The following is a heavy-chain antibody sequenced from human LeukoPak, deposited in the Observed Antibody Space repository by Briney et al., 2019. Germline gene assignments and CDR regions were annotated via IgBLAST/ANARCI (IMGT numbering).Heavy chain of an antibody. CDR2: ISGSGGST. CDR3: AKKLGLGWFDP. CDR1: RFTFSSYA. D-gene: IGHD7-27*01. Sequence: GGSLRLSCAASRFTFSSYAMSWVRQAPGKGREGGSAISGSGGSTYYADSVKGRFTISRVNSKNTLYLQMNSLRAEDTAVYYCAKKLGLGWFDPWGQGTLVTVSS. V-gene: IGHV3-23*01. J-gene: IGHJ5*02.